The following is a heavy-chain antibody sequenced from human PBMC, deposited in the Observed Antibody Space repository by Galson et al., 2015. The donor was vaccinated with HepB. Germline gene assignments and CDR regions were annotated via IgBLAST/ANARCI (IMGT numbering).Heavy chain of an antibody. V-gene: IGHV1-69*13. CDR3: AREGLAAPTNPVYY. Sequence: SVKVSCKASGGTFSTYAISWVRQAPGQGLEWMGGITPIFGTPNYAQKFQGRVTITADESTSTAYMELSSLRSEDTAVYYCAREGLAAPTNPVYYWGQGTQVTVSS. CDR1: GGTFSTYA. D-gene: IGHD5-12*01. CDR2: ITPIFGTP. J-gene: IGHJ4*02.